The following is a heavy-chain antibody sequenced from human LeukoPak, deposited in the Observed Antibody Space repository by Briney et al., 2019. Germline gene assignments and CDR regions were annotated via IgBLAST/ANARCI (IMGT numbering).Heavy chain of an antibody. CDR3: ATDRYCPLYDSSGYYCY. Sequence: ASVKVSCKASGYTFTGYYIHWVRQAPGQGLEWMGGITPIFGTANYAQKFQGRVTITADESTSTAYMELSSLRSEDTAVYYCATDRYCPLYDSSGYYCYWGQGTLVTVSS. CDR1: GYTFTGYY. D-gene: IGHD3-22*01. V-gene: IGHV1-69*13. J-gene: IGHJ4*02. CDR2: ITPIFGTA.